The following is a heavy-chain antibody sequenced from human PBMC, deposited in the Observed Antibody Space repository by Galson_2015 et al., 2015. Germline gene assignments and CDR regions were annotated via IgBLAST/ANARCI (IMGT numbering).Heavy chain of an antibody. CDR3: ARRSAKESGGWQYYFDY. CDR2: ITSGGST. Sequence: SLRLSCAASGFTFSSYAMTWVRQAPGKGLEWVSMITSGGSTYYADSAKGRFTISRDKSKNTLYLQMDSLRAEDTAVYYCARRSAKESGGWQYYFDYWGQGTLVTVSS. V-gene: IGHV3-23*01. J-gene: IGHJ4*02. CDR1: GFTFSSYA. D-gene: IGHD6-19*01.